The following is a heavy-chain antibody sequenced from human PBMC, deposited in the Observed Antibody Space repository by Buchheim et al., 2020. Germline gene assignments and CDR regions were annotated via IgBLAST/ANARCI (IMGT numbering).Heavy chain of an antibody. V-gene: IGHV1-46*03. D-gene: IGHD1-1*01. CDR1: GYTFTSYY. CDR2: IKPSGGST. Sequence: QVQLVQSGAEVKKPGASVKVSCTASGYTFTSYYMHWVRQAPGQGLEWMGIIKPSGGSTSYAQTFQGRVTMTRDTSTSTVYMELSSLRSEDTAVYYCARDPPEDSTSGYYGMDVWGQGTT. J-gene: IGHJ6*02. CDR3: ARDPPEDSTSGYYGMDV.